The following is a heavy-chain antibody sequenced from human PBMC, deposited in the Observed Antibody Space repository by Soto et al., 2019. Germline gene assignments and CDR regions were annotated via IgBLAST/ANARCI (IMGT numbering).Heavy chain of an antibody. CDR3: ARDPPYSGSRYYFDY. J-gene: IGHJ4*02. Sequence: PGGSLRLSCAASGFTFSDYYMSWIRQAPGKGLEWVSYISSSGSTIYYADSVKGRFTISRDNAKNSLYLQMNSLRAEDTAVYYCARDPPYSGSRYYFDYWGQGTLVTVSS. V-gene: IGHV3-11*01. D-gene: IGHD5-12*01. CDR1: GFTFSDYY. CDR2: ISSSGSTI.